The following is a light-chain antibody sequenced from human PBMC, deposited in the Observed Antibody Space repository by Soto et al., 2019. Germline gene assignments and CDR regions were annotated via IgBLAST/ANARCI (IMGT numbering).Light chain of an antibody. Sequence: EIVLTQFPDTLSLSPGERATLSCRASQSVSSSYLAWYQQKPGQAPRLLMYGASSRATGTPDRFSGSGSGTDFTLTISRLEPEDFAVYYCQQYGSSPRTFGQGTKVEIK. V-gene: IGKV3-20*01. CDR1: QSVSSSY. J-gene: IGKJ1*01. CDR2: GAS. CDR3: QQYGSSPRT.